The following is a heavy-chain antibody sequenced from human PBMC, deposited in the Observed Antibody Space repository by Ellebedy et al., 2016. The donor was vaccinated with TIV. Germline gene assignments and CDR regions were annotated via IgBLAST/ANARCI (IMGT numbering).Heavy chain of an antibody. J-gene: IGHJ4*02. CDR1: GFTFDDYG. V-gene: IGHV3-15*01. CDR2: IKSKTDGGTT. CDR3: TTEYYYDSSGERAFDY. Sequence: GGSLRLXXAASGFTFDDYGMSWVRQAPGKGLEWVGRIKSKTDGGTTDYAAPVKGRFTISRDDSTNTLYLQMNSLKTEDTAVYYCTTEYYYDSSGERAFDYWGQGTLVTVSS. D-gene: IGHD3-22*01.